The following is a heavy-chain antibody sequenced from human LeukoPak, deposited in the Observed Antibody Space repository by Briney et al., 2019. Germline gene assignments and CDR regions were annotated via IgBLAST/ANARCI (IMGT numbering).Heavy chain of an antibody. CDR2: IDHSGNT. CDR3: ARYLYYYLDV. J-gene: IGHJ6*03. Sequence: SETLSLTCTVSGDSISSDYYWGWIRQPPGKGLEWIGSIDHSGNTRYSPSLKSRVTISVETSKNQFSLKVNSVTAADTAIYYCARYLYYYLDVWGTGTTVTVSS. CDR1: GDSISSDYY. V-gene: IGHV4-38-2*02.